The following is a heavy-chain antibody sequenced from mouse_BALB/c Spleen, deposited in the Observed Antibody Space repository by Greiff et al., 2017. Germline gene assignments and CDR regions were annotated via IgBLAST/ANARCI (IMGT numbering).Heavy chain of an antibody. D-gene: IGHD2-10*01. CDR3: ATYYGNSSWYFDV. V-gene: IGHV2-9*02. J-gene: IGHJ1*01. CDR1: GFSLTSYG. Sequence: QVQLKESGPGLVAPSQSLSITCTVSGFSLTSYGVHWVRQPPGKGLEWLGVIWAGGSTNYNSALMSRLSISKDNSKSQVFLKMNSLQTDDTAMYYCATYYGNSSWYFDVWGAGTTVTVSS. CDR2: IWAGGST.